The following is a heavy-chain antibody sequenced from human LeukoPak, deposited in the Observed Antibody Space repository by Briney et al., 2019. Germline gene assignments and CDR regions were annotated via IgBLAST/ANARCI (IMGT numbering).Heavy chain of an antibody. J-gene: IGHJ6*02. CDR3: AREGTSPPHYYYYYGMDV. CDR1: GGTFSSYA. Sequence: ASVKVSCKASGGTFSSYAISWVRQAPGQGLGWMGGIIPIFGTANYAQKFQGRVTITADESTSTAYMELSSLRSEDTAVYYCAREGTSPPHYYYYYGMDVWGQGTTVTVSS. CDR2: IIPIFGTA. V-gene: IGHV1-69*13. D-gene: IGHD2-2*01.